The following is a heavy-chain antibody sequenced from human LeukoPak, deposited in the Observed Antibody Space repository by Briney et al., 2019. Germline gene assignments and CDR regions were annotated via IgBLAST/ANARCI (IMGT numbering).Heavy chain of an antibody. Sequence: GALVKVSCKASGYTFTGYYMHWVRQAPGQGLEWMGWINPNSGGTNYAQKFQGRVTMTRDTSISTAYMELSRLRSDDTAVYYCARRTRYSGSYLFDYWGQGALVTVSS. CDR2: INPNSGGT. CDR1: GYTFTGYY. J-gene: IGHJ4*02. CDR3: ARRTRYSGSYLFDY. V-gene: IGHV1-2*02. D-gene: IGHD1-26*01.